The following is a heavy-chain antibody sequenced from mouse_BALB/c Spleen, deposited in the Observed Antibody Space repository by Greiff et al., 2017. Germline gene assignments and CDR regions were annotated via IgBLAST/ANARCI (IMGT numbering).Heavy chain of an antibody. CDR1: GFTFSSYA. Sequence: EVQRVESGGGLVKPGGSLKLSCAASGFTFSSYAMSWVRQTPEKRLEWVASISSGGSTYYPDSVKGRFTISRDNARNILYLQMSSLRSEDTAMYYCARVGYYGSSWYFDVWGAGTTVTVSS. J-gene: IGHJ1*01. V-gene: IGHV5-6-5*01. CDR2: ISSGGST. D-gene: IGHD1-1*01. CDR3: ARVGYYGSSWYFDV.